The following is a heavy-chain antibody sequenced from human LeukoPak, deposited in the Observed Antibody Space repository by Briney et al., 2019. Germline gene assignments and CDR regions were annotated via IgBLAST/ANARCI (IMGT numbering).Heavy chain of an antibody. CDR2: IIPIFGTA. Sequence: GASVNVSCKASGYTFTSYGISWVRQAPGQGLEWMGGIIPIFGTANYAQKFQGRVTITTDESTSTAYMELSSLRSEDTAVYYCARADCSSTSCYEYYFDYWGQGTLVTVSS. CDR3: ARADCSSTSCYEYYFDY. J-gene: IGHJ4*02. CDR1: GYTFTSYG. D-gene: IGHD2-2*01. V-gene: IGHV1-69*05.